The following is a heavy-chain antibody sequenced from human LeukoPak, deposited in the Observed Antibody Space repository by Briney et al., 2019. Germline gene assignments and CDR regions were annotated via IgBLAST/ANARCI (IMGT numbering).Heavy chain of an antibody. V-gene: IGHV1-69*13. D-gene: IGHD5-24*01. Sequence: GASVKVSCKASGGTFSSYAISWVRQAPGQGLEWMGGIIPIFGTVNYAQKFQGRVTITADESTSTAYMELSSLRSEDTAVYYCASPREMATLGPFDYWGQGTLVTVSS. J-gene: IGHJ4*02. CDR2: IIPIFGTV. CDR1: GGTFSSYA. CDR3: ASPREMATLGPFDY.